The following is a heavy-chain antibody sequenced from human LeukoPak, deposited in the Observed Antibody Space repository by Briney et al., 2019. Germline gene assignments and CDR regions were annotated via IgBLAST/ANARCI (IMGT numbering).Heavy chain of an antibody. D-gene: IGHD4-11*01. Sequence: SLRLSCIASGFTFGDYAMSWVRQAPGKGLEWVGFIRSKAYGGTTEYAASVKGRFTISRDDSKSIAYLQMNSLKTEDTAVYYCTRTTVTIPRYFDYWGQGTLVTVSS. CDR1: GFTFGDYA. J-gene: IGHJ4*02. CDR3: TRTTVTIPRYFDY. CDR2: IRSKAYGGTT. V-gene: IGHV3-49*04.